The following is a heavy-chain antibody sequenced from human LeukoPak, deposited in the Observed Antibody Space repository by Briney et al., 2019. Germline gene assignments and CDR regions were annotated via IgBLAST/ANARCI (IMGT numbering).Heavy chain of an antibody. D-gene: IGHD2-2*01. J-gene: IGHJ6*03. Sequence: RASETLSLTCTVSGDSMTNYYWSWIRQPPGMGLEWTGYISYSGSTNYNPSLKSRVTISIDTSKNQFSLKLSSVTAADTAVYYCAKFEGYQLRRMGFYYYMDVWGKGTTVTVSS. CDR3: AKFEGYQLRRMGFYYYMDV. V-gene: IGHV4-59*08. CDR1: GDSMTNYY. CDR2: ISYSGST.